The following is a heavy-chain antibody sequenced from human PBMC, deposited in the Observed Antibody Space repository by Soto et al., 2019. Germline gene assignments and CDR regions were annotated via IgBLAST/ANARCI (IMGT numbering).Heavy chain of an antibody. CDR1: GFTFSRYA. V-gene: IGHV3-23*01. D-gene: IGHD2-15*01. Sequence: EVQLLESGGGLVQPGGSLRLSCAASGFTFSRYAMSWVRQAPGRGLEWVAAISGSGGSTYYADSVKGRFTISRDNSKHTLYLQMNSMRNEDTAVYYRAKDLGDCSGGSCYLWGGDAFDIWCQGPMVTVSS. CDR2: ISGSGGST. CDR3: AKDLGDCSGGSCYLWGGDAFDI. J-gene: IGHJ3*02.